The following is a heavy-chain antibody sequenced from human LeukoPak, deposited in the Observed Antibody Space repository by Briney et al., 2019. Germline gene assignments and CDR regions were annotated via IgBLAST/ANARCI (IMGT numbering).Heavy chain of an antibody. Sequence: SETLSLTCAVSGYSISSGYYWGRIRQPPGKGLEWIGSIYHSGSTYYNPSLKSRVTISVDTSKNQFSLKLSSVTAADTAVYYCARTTTPSSTSCPGQWGQGTLVTVSS. CDR3: ARTTTPSSTSCPGQ. V-gene: IGHV4-38-2*01. J-gene: IGHJ4*02. CDR2: IYHSGST. CDR1: GYSISSGYY. D-gene: IGHD2-2*01.